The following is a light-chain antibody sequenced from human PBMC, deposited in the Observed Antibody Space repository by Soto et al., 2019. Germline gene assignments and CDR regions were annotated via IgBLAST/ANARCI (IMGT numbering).Light chain of an antibody. Sequence: EIVLTQSPATLSLSPGDRVTLSCGASQSVTNNYLAWYQHKPGLAPRVLIYDASRRAAGIPDRFTGSGSGTDFTLTISRLEPEDFAVYYCHQHGSAPWTFGQGTKLETK. V-gene: IGKV3D-20*01. CDR3: HQHGSAPWT. CDR2: DAS. J-gene: IGKJ1*01. CDR1: QSVTNNY.